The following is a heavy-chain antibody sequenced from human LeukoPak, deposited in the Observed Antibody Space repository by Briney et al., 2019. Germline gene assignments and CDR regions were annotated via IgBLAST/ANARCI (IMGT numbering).Heavy chain of an antibody. V-gene: IGHV1-46*01. Sequence: GASVKVSCKASGYTFTSYYMHWVRQAPGQGLEWMGIINPSGGSTSYAQKFQGRVTMTRDMSTSTVYMEPSSLRSEDTAVYYCARSGYGDYGTVYYYYMDVWGKGTTVTVSS. D-gene: IGHD4-17*01. CDR1: GYTFTSYY. CDR3: ARSGYGDYGTVYYYYMDV. J-gene: IGHJ6*03. CDR2: INPSGGST.